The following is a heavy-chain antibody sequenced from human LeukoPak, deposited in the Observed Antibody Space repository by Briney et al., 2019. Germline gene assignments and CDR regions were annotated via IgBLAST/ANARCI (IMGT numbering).Heavy chain of an antibody. CDR1: GGSFSGYY. J-gene: IGHJ6*03. D-gene: IGHD2-2*02. CDR3: ARGPQYCSSTSCYIRRAHYYYYYMDV. Sequence: SETLSLTCAVYGGSFSGYYWSWLRQPPGKGLEWIGEINHSGSTNYNPSLKRRVTISVDTSKNQFSLKLSSVTAADTAVYYCARGPQYCSSTSCYIRRAHYYYYYMDVWGKGTTVTVSS. CDR2: INHSGST. V-gene: IGHV4-34*01.